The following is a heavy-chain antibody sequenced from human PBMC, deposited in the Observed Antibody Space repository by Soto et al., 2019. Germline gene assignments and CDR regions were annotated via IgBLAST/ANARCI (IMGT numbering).Heavy chain of an antibody. D-gene: IGHD2-2*01. J-gene: IGHJ3*02. CDR3: ARDSVLVPAAMEGFGAFDI. V-gene: IGHV4-30-4*08. CDR1: GGSISSGGYY. CDR2: IYYSGST. Sequence: SSETLSLTCTVSGGSISSGGYYWSWIRQHPGKGLEWIGYIYYSGSTYYNPSLKSRVTISVDTSKNQFSLKLSSVTAADTAVYYCARDSVLVPAAMEGFGAFDIWGQGTTVTVSS.